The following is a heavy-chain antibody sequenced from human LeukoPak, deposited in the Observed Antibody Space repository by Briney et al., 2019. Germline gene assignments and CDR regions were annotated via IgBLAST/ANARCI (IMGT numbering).Heavy chain of an antibody. V-gene: IGHV3-23*01. CDR2: ISGSGGST. D-gene: IGHD3-10*01. J-gene: IGHJ4*02. CDR3: AKEGGSGSPYYFDY. CDR1: VFTFSSYA. Sequence: VGSLRLSCADSVFTFSSYAMSWVRQTPGKGLEWVSAISGSGGSTYYADSVKGRFPIPRDNPKNTLNLQMNSLRAEDTAVYYCAKEGGSGSPYYFDYGGQGTLVTVSS.